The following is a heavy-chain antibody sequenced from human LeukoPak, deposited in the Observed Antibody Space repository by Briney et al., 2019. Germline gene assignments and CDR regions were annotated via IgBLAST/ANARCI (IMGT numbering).Heavy chain of an antibody. D-gene: IGHD2-2*01. CDR3: ARAHYRYCSSTSCYELDY. Sequence: PSETLSLTCTVSGGSISSYYWSWIRQPPGKGLEWIGYIYYSGSTNYNPSLKSRVTISVDTSKNQFSLKLSSVTAADTAVYYCARAHYRYCSSTSCYELDYWGQGTLVTVSS. CDR1: GGSISSYY. J-gene: IGHJ4*02. CDR2: IYYSGST. V-gene: IGHV4-59*01.